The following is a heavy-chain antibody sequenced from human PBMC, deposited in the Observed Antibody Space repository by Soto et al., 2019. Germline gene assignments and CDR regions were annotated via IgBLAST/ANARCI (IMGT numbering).Heavy chain of an antibody. V-gene: IGHV3-7*01. CDR1: GITFSRCL. CDR2: ISQDGTDT. J-gene: IGHJ2*01. Sequence: GGSLRLSCGASGITFSRCLMSWVRQAPGKGLEWVASISQDGTDTDYVDSVKGRFAISRDNPKSSLYLQMNSLRADDTAVYHCARDPLSYGDYAQTYWYFDLWGRGTRVTVSS. D-gene: IGHD4-17*01. CDR3: ARDPLSYGDYAQTYWYFDL.